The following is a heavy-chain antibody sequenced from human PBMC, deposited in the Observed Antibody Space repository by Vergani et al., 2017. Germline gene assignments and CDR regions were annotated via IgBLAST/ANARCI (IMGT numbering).Heavy chain of an antibody. Sequence: QVQLVQSGAEVKKPGASVRVSCKTSGYTFTNYYIHWVRQAPGQGLEWMGIINPSGGSTTYAQQFQGRLTMTRDTSTSTVYMDLSNLRSEDTAVYYCARPHGDILPPDPRRLDYWGQGTLVTVS. J-gene: IGHJ4*02. CDR3: ARPHGDILPPDPRRLDY. CDR1: GYTFTNYY. V-gene: IGHV1-46*03. CDR2: INPSGGST.